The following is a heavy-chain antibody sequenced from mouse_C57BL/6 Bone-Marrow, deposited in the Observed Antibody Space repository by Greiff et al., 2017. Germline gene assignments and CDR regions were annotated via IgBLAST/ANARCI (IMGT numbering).Heavy chain of an antibody. CDR2: IRSKSNNYAT. D-gene: IGHD1-1*01. Sequence: EVKLLESGGGLVQPKGSLKLSCAASGFSFNTYAMNWVRQAPGKGLEWVASIRSKSNNYATYYADSVKDRFTISRDDSESMLYLQMNKLTTADTAMYYCVRQGWSGSRTGAMDYWGQGTSVTVSS. CDR3: VRQGWSGSRTGAMDY. J-gene: IGHJ4*01. CDR1: GFSFNTYA. V-gene: IGHV10-1*01.